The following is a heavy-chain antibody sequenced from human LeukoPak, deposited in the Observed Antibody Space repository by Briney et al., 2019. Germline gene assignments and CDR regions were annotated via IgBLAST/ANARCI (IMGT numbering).Heavy chain of an antibody. Sequence: GGSLRLSCAASGFTFSSYAMHWVRQAPGEGLEYVSAISSNGGSTYYANSVKGRFTISRDNSKNTLYLQMGSLRSEDMAVYYCARGLRTVVPAAGFDYWGQGTLVTVSS. CDR2: ISSNGGST. D-gene: IGHD2-2*01. CDR3: ARGLRTVVPAAGFDY. J-gene: IGHJ4*02. CDR1: GFTFSSYA. V-gene: IGHV3-64*01.